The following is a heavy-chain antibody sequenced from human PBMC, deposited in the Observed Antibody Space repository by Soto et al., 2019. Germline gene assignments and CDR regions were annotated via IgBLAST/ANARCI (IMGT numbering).Heavy chain of an antibody. D-gene: IGHD6-13*01. CDR1: GGSISSRGYY. CDR3: ATSSWFDP. CDR2: IYYSGST. V-gene: IGHV4-39*01. Sequence: QLQLQESGPGLVKPSETLSLTCTVSGGSISSRGYYWGWIRQPPGKGLEWIGTIYYSGSTYYNPSFKSRVTISVDTSKNQFSLKLSSVTAADTAVYYCATSSWFDPWGQGTLVTVSS. J-gene: IGHJ5*02.